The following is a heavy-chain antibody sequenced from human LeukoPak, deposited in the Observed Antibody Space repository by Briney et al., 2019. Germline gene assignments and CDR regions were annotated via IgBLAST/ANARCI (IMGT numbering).Heavy chain of an antibody. D-gene: IGHD3-10*01. CDR1: GFTVSSNY. CDR2: IYSGGST. CDR3: ARDFGDAFDI. V-gene: IGHV3-53*01. J-gene: IGHJ3*02. Sequence: XGSLRLSCAASGFTVSSNYMSWVRQAPGKGLEWVSVIYSGGSTYYADSVKGRFTISRDNSKNTLYLQMNGLRAEDTAVYYCARDFGDAFDIWGQGTMVTVSS.